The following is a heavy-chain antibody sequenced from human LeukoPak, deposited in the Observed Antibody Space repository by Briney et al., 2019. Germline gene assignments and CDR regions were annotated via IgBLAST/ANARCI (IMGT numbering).Heavy chain of an antibody. J-gene: IGHJ5*02. V-gene: IGHV4-59*11. CDR2: IYSTGTT. CDR3: ARFPAGTTAEYWFDP. Sequence: SETLSLTCTVSGGSINGHYWSWIRQSPGKGPEWLGYIYSTGTTTYNPSLRSRVTISVDTSKNQFSLKLRSVIAADTAVYFCARFPAGTTAEYWFDPWGQGTLVTVTS. CDR1: GGSINGHY. D-gene: IGHD1-7*01.